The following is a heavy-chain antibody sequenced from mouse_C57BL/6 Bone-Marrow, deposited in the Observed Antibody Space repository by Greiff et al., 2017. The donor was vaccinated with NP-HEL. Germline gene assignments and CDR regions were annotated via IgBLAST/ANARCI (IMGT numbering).Heavy chain of an antibody. Sequence: EVKVVESGGGLVQPGGSLKLSCAASGFTFSDYGMAWVRQAPRQGPEWVAFISNLAYSIYYADTVTGRFTISRENAKNTLYLEMSSLRSEDTAMYYCARHEGYSSFAYWGQGTLVTVSA. CDR2: ISNLAYSI. CDR3: ARHEGYSSFAY. D-gene: IGHD2-12*01. V-gene: IGHV5-15*01. J-gene: IGHJ3*01. CDR1: GFTFSDYG.